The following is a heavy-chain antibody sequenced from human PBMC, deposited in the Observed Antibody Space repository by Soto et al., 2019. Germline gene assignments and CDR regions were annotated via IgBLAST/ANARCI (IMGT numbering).Heavy chain of an antibody. CDR3: ARGSRGVVITPGYGMDV. CDR2: IIPIFGTA. V-gene: IGHV1-69*13. D-gene: IGHD3-22*01. J-gene: IGHJ6*02. Sequence: PSVKVSCKASGGTFSSYAISWVRQAPGQGLEWMGGIIPIFGTANYAQKFQGRVTITADESTSTAYMELSSLRSEDTAVYYCARGSRGVVITPGYGMDVWGQGTTVTVSS. CDR1: GGTFSSYA.